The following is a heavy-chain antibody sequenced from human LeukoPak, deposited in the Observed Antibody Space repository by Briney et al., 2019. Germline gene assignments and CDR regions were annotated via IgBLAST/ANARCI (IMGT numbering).Heavy chain of an antibody. J-gene: IGHJ6*04. Sequence: PGSSVKFSCKASGGTFSSYTISWVRQAPGQGLEWMGRIIPILSLPNYAQKFQGRVTITADKSTSTAYLELSSLRSEDTAVYYCARAPSIRSSPNMLDVWGKGTTVTVSS. CDR2: IIPILSLP. D-gene: IGHD3-3*02. V-gene: IGHV1-69*02. CDR3: ARAPSIRSSPNMLDV. CDR1: GGTFSSYT.